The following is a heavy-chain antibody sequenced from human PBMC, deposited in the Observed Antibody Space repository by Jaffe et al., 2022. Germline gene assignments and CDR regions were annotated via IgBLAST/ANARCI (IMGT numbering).Heavy chain of an antibody. CDR1: GFTFSSYS. CDR2: ISSSSSTI. J-gene: IGHJ1*01. D-gene: IGHD4-17*01. Sequence: EVQLVESGGGLVQPGGSLRLSCAASGFTFSSYSMNWVRQAPGKGLEWVSYISSSSSTIYYADSVKGRFTISRDNAKNSLYLQMNSLRAEDTAVYYCATGDDYGDGPEYFQHWGQGTLVTVSS. CDR3: ATGDDYGDGPEYFQH. V-gene: IGHV3-48*01.